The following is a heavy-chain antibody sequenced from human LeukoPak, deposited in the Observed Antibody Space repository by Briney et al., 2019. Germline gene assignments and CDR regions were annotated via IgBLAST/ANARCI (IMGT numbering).Heavy chain of an antibody. CDR2: IWYDASNK. CDR1: GISFRSYG. Sequence: GGSLRLSCAASGISFRSYGMHWVRQAPGKGLEWVAFIWYDASNKYYAESVKGRFTISRDNSRNTVFLQMNSLRAEDTAIYYCATDISTHYFGSWGQGTLVTVSS. CDR3: ATDISTHYFGS. D-gene: IGHD3-9*01. V-gene: IGHV3-30*02. J-gene: IGHJ4*02.